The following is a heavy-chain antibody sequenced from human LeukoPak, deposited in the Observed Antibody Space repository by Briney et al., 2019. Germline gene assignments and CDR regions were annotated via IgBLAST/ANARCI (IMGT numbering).Heavy chain of an antibody. Sequence: GESLKISCKGSGYSFTSYWIGWVRQMPGKGLEWMGIIYPGDSDTRYSPSFQGQVTISADKSISTAYLQWSSLKASDTAMYYCARHRRITMVRGVKPHYYSYYMDVWGKGTTVTVSS. CDR3: ARHRRITMVRGVKPHYYSYYMDV. J-gene: IGHJ6*03. D-gene: IGHD3-10*01. CDR1: GYSFTSYW. V-gene: IGHV5-51*01. CDR2: IYPGDSDT.